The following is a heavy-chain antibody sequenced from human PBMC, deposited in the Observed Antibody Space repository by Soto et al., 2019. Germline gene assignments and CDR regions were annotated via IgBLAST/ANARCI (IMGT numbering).Heavy chain of an antibody. D-gene: IGHD6-6*01. J-gene: IGHJ3*02. CDR3: ARGIGSSSDDAFDI. CDR2: MNPNSGNT. CDR1: GYTFTSYD. Sequence: ASVKVSCKASGYTFTSYDINWVRQATGQGLEWMGWMNPNSGNTGYAQKFQGRVTMTRYTSISTAYMELSSLRSEDTAVYYCARGIGSSSDDAFDILGQGTMVTVSS. V-gene: IGHV1-8*01.